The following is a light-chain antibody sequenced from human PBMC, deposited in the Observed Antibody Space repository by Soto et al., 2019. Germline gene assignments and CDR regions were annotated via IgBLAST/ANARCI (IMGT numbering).Light chain of an antibody. CDR3: QHYGSSPWR. CDR1: QNVSSSY. CDR2: GAS. Sequence: EIVLTQSPGTLSLSPGENATLSCRPSQNVSSSYLAWYQQKPGQAPRHLIYGASSRATGIPDRFSGSGSGTDFTLTISRLEAEGFAVYYCQHYGSSPWRFGQGTKVEIK. V-gene: IGKV3-20*01. J-gene: IGKJ1*01.